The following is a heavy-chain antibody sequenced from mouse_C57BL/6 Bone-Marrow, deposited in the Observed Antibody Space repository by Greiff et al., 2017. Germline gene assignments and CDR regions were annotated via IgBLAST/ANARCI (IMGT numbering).Heavy chain of an antibody. CDR1: GYTFTSYG. CDR3: AKGLGLGAY. V-gene: IGHV1-81*01. J-gene: IGHJ3*01. CDR2: IYPRSGNT. Sequence: VQLQQSGAELARPGASVKLSCKASGYTFTSYGISWVKQRPGQGLEWIGEIYPRSGNTYYNEKFKGKATLTADKSSSTEYMELRRLTSEDSAVSFCAKGLGLGAYWGQGTLVTVSA. D-gene: IGHD3-3*01.